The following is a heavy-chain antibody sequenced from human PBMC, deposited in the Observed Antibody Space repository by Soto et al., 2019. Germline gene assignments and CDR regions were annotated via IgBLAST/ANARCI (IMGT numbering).Heavy chain of an antibody. Sequence: GPTLVNPTQTLTLTCTFSGFSLSTSGVGVGWIRQPPGKALEWLALIYWNDDKRYSPSLKSRLTITKDTSKNQVVLTMTNMDPVDTATYYCASSTGGSGYYFYYYYYGMDVWGQGTTVTVSS. CDR1: GFSLSTSGVG. D-gene: IGHD3-22*01. CDR2: IYWNDDK. CDR3: ASSTGGSGYYFYYYYYGMDV. J-gene: IGHJ6*02. V-gene: IGHV2-5*01.